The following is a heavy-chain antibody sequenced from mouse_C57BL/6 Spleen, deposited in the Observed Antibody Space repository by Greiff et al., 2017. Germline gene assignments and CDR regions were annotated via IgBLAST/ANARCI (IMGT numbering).Heavy chain of an antibody. V-gene: IGHV10-3*01. CDR2: IRSKSSNYAT. J-gene: IGHJ2*01. Sequence: EVNVVESGGGLVQPKGSLKLSCAASGFTFNTYAMHWVRQAPGKGLEWVARIRSKSSNYATYYADSVKDRFTISRDDSQSMLYLQMNNLKTEDTAIYHCVRDNWEGYYFYYWGQGTTLTVSS. D-gene: IGHD4-1*02. CDR3: VRDNWEGYYFYY. CDR1: GFTFNTYA.